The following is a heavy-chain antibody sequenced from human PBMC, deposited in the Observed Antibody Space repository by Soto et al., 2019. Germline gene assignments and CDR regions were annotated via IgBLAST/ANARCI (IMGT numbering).Heavy chain of an antibody. CDR1: GGSFSGYY. CDR3: ARAIAAAFHKPFDY. D-gene: IGHD6-13*01. J-gene: IGHJ4*02. CDR2: INHSGST. V-gene: IGHV4-34*01. Sequence: PSETLSLTCAVYGGSFSGYYCSWIRQPPGKGLEWIGEINHSGSTNYNPSLKSRVTISVDTSKNQFSLKLSSVTAADTAVYYCARAIAAAFHKPFDYWGQGTLVTVSS.